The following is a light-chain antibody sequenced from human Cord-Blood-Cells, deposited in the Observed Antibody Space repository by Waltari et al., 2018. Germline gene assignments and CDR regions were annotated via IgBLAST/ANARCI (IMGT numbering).Light chain of an antibody. CDR2: DVS. J-gene: IGLJ1*01. CDR1: SSDVGGYNY. Sequence: QSALTHPASVSGSPGQSITISCTGTSSDVGGYNYASWYQQHPGKAPKLMIYDVSNRPSGVSNRFSGSKSGNTASLTISGLQAEDEADYYCSSYTSSSTPYVFGTGTKVTVL. V-gene: IGLV2-14*03. CDR3: SSYTSSSTPYV.